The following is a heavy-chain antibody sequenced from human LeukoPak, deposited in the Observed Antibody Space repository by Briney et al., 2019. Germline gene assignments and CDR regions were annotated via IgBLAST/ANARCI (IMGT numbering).Heavy chain of an antibody. D-gene: IGHD3-22*01. CDR1: GFTFSSYG. J-gene: IGHJ6*02. Sequence: GSLRLSCAASGFTFSSYGMHWVRQAPGKGREGVAVISYDGSNKYYADSVKGRFTISRDNSKNTLYLQMNSLRAEDTAVYYCAKEGSSGYWSYYYYYGMDVWGQGTAVTVSS. CDR2: ISYDGSNK. V-gene: IGHV3-30*18. CDR3: AKEGSSGYWSYYYYYGMDV.